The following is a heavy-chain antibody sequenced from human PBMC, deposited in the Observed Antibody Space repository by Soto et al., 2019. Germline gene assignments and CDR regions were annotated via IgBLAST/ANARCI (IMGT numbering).Heavy chain of an antibody. J-gene: IGHJ4*02. CDR1: GGSFSYY. CDR3: ARGRQRGSGSYRDYFDY. Sequence: QVQLQQWGAGLLKPSETLSLTCAVYGGSFSYYWSWIRQPPGKGLEWIGEINHSGSTNYNPSLKSGVTISVDMSKNQFSLKLTSVTAADTAVYYCARGRQRGSGSYRDYFDYWGQGTLVTVSS. D-gene: IGHD3-10*01. V-gene: IGHV4-34*01. CDR2: INHSGST.